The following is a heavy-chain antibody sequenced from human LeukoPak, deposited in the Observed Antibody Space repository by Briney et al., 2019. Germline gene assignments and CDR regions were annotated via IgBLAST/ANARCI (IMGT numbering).Heavy chain of an antibody. D-gene: IGHD6-6*01. V-gene: IGHV3-66*01. CDR2: IYSGGST. Sequence: GGSLRLSCAASGFTVSSNYMSWVRQAPGKGLEGVSVIYSGGSTYYADSVKGRFTISRDNSKNTLYLQMNSLRAEDTAVYYCARSIAARRHFDYWGQGTLVTVSS. J-gene: IGHJ4*02. CDR1: GFTVSSNY. CDR3: ARSIAARRHFDY.